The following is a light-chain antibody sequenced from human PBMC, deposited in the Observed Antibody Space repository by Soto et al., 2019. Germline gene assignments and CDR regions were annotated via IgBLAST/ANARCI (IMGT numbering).Light chain of an antibody. J-gene: IGLJ3*02. CDR2: NNH. CDR1: SSNIGSNT. Sequence: QPVLTQPPSASGTPGQRVTISCSGSSSNIGSNTVNWYQQIPGTAPKLLIYNNHQRPSGVPDRFSGSKSGTSASLAISGLQSEDEADYYCATWDDSLNGWVFGGGTKLTVL. V-gene: IGLV1-44*01. CDR3: ATWDDSLNGWV.